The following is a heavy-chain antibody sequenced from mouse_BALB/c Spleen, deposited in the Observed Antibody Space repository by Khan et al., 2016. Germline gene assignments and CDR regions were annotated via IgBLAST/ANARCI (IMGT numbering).Heavy chain of an antibody. CDR1: GYTFTNYG. CDR2: IYTYSGEP. Sequence: QIQLVQSGPELKKPGESVKISCKASGYTFTNYGMTWVKQAPGKGLKWMGWIYTYSGEPTYADDFKGRFAFSLEASASTAYLQINNLKHEDTATYVCAKLTGTDAYWGQGTLVTVSA. CDR3: AKLTGTDAY. D-gene: IGHD4-1*01. J-gene: IGHJ3*01. V-gene: IGHV9-3-1*01.